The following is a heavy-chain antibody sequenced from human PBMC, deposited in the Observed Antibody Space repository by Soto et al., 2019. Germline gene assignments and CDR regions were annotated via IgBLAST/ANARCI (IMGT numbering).Heavy chain of an antibody. D-gene: IGHD3-22*01. CDR3: AKAGAMIGNWYFDL. CDR2: ISWDGGST. V-gene: IGHV3-43D*04. Sequence: GGSLRLSCAASGFTFDDYAMHWVRQAPGKGLEWVSLISWDGGSTYYADSVKGRFTISRDNSKNSLYLQMNSLRAEDTALYYCAKAGAMIGNWYFDLWGRGTLVTVSS. J-gene: IGHJ2*01. CDR1: GFTFDDYA.